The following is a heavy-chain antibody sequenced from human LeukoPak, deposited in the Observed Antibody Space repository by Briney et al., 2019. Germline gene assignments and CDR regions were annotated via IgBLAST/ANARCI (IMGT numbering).Heavy chain of an antibody. CDR1: GFTFYDYA. Sequence: SGGSLRLSCAASGFTFYDYAMHWVRQAPGKGLEWVSGISWNSGSIAYADSVKGRFTISRDNAKNSLYLQMNSLRAEDTALYYCAKAAMGVPYYYDSSGYHALSPNPPDYWGQGTLVTVSS. CDR3: AKAAMGVPYYYDSSGYHALSPNPPDY. V-gene: IGHV3-9*01. D-gene: IGHD3-22*01. J-gene: IGHJ4*02. CDR2: ISWNSGSI.